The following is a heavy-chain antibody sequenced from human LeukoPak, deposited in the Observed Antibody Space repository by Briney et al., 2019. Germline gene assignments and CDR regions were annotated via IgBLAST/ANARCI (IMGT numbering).Heavy chain of an antibody. CDR2: ISYDGSNK. D-gene: IGHD3-22*01. CDR1: GFTFSSYA. V-gene: IGHV3-30*01. CDR3: AREHYYDSSGYLD. Sequence: GGSLRLSCAASGFTFSSYAMHWVRQAPGKGLEWVAVISYDGSNKYYADSVKGRFTISRDNSKNTLYLQMNSLRAEDTAVYYCAREHYYDSSGYLDWGQGTLVTVSS. J-gene: IGHJ4*02.